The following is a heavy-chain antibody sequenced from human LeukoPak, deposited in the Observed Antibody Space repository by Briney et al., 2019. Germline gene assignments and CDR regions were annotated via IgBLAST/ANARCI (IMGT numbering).Heavy chain of an antibody. Sequence: PGGSLRLSCAASGFTFSSYAMSWVRQAPGKGLEWVSAISGSGGSTYYADSVKGRFTISRDNSKNTLYLQMNSLRAEDTAVYYCAKVGDYDILTGCSYYFDYWGQGTLVTVSS. D-gene: IGHD3-9*01. J-gene: IGHJ4*02. V-gene: IGHV3-23*01. CDR3: AKVGDYDILTGCSYYFDY. CDR2: ISGSGGST. CDR1: GFTFSSYA.